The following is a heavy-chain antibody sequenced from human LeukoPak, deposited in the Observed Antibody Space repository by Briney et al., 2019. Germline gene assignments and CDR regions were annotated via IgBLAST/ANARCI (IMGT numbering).Heavy chain of an antibody. D-gene: IGHD6-6*01. CDR1: GYRFTNNE. V-gene: IGHV1-46*01. J-gene: IGHJ4*02. CDR2: INPTGGST. Sequence: ASVKVSCKASGYRFTNNEMHWVRQAPGQGLEWMGIINPTGGSTTYAQKFQGRVTMTRDTSTSTVYMELSSLRPDDTAVYYCARTAARRFDYWGQGTLVTVSS. CDR3: ARTAARRFDY.